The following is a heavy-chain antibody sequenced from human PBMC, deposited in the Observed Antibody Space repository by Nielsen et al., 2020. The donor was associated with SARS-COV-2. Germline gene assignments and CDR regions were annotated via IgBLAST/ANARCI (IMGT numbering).Heavy chain of an antibody. J-gene: IGHJ6*02. D-gene: IGHD3-16*01. V-gene: IGHV3-7*03. Sequence: GESLKISCAASGFTFSDYYMSWIRQAPGKGLAWVANIKQDGSEKYYVDSVKGRFIISRDNAKNSLYLQMNSLRAEDTAVYYCARGLLVYPYAMDVWGQGTTVTISS. CDR2: IKQDGSEK. CDR3: ARGLLVYPYAMDV. CDR1: GFTFSDYY.